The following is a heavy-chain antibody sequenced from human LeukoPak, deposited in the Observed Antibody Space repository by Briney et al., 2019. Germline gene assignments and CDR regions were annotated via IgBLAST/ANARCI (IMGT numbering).Heavy chain of an antibody. J-gene: IGHJ3*02. Sequence: GGSLRLSCAASGFTFSSYAMSWVRQAPGKGLEWVAVISYDGSNKYYADSVKGRFTISRDNSKNTLYLQMNSLRAEDTAVYYCAKEYYYDSSTNAFDIWGQGTMVTVSS. V-gene: IGHV3-30*18. D-gene: IGHD3-22*01. CDR3: AKEYYYDSSTNAFDI. CDR1: GFTFSSYA. CDR2: ISYDGSNK.